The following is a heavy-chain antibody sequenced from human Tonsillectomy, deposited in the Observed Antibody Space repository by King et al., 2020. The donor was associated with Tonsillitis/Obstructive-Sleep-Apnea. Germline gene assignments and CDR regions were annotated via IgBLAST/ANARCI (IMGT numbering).Heavy chain of an antibody. J-gene: IGHJ3*02. CDR2: ISWNSGSI. D-gene: IGHD2-15*01. CDR1: GFTFDDYA. Sequence: VQLVESGGGLVQPGRSLRLSCAASGFTFDDYAMHWVRQAPGKGLEWVSCISWNSGSIDYADSVKGRFTISRDNAKNSLYLQMNSLRAEDTAFYYCANDSSSDMVVLVAFYICGQGSMVTGS. CDR3: ANDSSSDMVVLVAFYI. V-gene: IGHV3-9*01.